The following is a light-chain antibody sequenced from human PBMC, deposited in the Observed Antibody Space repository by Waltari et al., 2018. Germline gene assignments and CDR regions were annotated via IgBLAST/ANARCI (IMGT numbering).Light chain of an antibody. CDR3: SSYTRRSHVV. CDR1: SSDVGGYNY. Sequence: QSALTQPASVSGSPGQSITISCTGTSSDVGGYNYVSWYQQHPGKAPKLLIYEVSNRPAGVSNRFSGSKSGHAASLTLSGLQAEDEADYYCSSYTRRSHVVFGGWTKLTVL. J-gene: IGLJ2*01. CDR2: EVS. V-gene: IGLV2-14*01.